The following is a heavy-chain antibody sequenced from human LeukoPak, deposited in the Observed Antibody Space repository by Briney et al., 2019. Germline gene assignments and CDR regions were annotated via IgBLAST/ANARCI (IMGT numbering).Heavy chain of an antibody. CDR3: ARGPEWDYYYDSSGYYKD. CDR1: GFTFSSYW. CDR2: INSDGSST. V-gene: IGHV3-74*01. Sequence: PGGSLRLSCAASGFTFSSYWMHWVRQAPGKGLVWVSRINSDGSSTSYADSVKGRFTISRDNAKNTLYLQMNSLRAEDTAVYYCARGPEWDYYYDSSGYYKDWGQGTLVTVSS. J-gene: IGHJ4*02. D-gene: IGHD3-22*01.